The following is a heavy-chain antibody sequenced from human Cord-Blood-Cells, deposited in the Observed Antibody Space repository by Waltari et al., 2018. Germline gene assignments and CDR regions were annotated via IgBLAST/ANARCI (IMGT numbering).Heavy chain of an antibody. CDR1: GFSLSNARMG. D-gene: IGHD3-3*01. J-gene: IGHJ6*03. CDR3: ARTNYDFWSGYSDYYYYMDV. V-gene: IGHV2-26*01. Sequence: QVTLKESGPVLVKPTETLTLTCTVSGFSLSNARMGVRWIRKPPGKALEWLAHIFSNDEKSYSPSLKSRLTISKDTSKSQVVLTMTNMDPVDTATYYCARTNYDFWSGYSDYYYYMDVWGKGTTVTVSS. CDR2: IFSNDEK.